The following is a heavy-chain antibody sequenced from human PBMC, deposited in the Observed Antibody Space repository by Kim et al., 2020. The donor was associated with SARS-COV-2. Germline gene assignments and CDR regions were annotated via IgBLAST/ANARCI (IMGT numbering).Heavy chain of an antibody. CDR1: GFTFGDYS. D-gene: IGHD3-10*01. J-gene: IGHJ4*02. Sequence: GGSLRLSCVASGFTFGDYSMTWVRQAPGKGLEWISFIRTKAYGATPEYAASVKGRFTMSRDDTKSTVYLQMNDLKTEDTAIYYCIRDEETDYYGSGSSDYWGQGTLVTVSS. CDR3: IRDEETDYYGSGSSDY. CDR2: IRTKAYGATP. V-gene: IGHV3-49*04.